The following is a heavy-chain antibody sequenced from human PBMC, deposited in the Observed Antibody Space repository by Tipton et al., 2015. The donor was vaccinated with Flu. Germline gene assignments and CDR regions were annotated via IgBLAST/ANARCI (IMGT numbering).Heavy chain of an antibody. D-gene: IGHD6-19*01. CDR3: ARGVDSSGWYDY. J-gene: IGHJ4*02. CDR2: IYTSGST. V-gene: IGHV4-61*02. Sequence: TLSLTCTVSGGSISSGSYYWSWIRQPAGKGLEWIVRIYTSGSTNYNPSLKSRVTISVDTSTNQFSLKLSSVTAADTAVYYCARGVDSSGWYDYWGQGTLVTVSS. CDR1: GGSISSGSYY.